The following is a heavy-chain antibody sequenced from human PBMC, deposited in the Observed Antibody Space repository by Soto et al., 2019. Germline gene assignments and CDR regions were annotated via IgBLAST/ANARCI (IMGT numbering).Heavy chain of an antibody. V-gene: IGHV3-53*01. CDR2: ISSGGTT. CDR1: GFTVNSSY. D-gene: IGHD4-17*01. CDR3: ARQFPTDNYGNRLDP. J-gene: IGHJ5*02. Sequence: GGSLRLSCAASGFTVNSSYMTWIRQAPGKGLQWVADISSGGTTKYADSVRGRFSISRDMSKNTLYLQMNSLRVEDTAIYSCARQFPTDNYGNRLDPWGQGTLVTVSS.